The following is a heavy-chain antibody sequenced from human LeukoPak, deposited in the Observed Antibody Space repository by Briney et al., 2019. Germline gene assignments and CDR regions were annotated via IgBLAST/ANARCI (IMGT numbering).Heavy chain of an antibody. V-gene: IGHV1-46*01. Sequence: ASVKVSCKASGYTFTSYYIHWVRQAPGQGLEWMGIISPSGGSTNYAQKFQGRVTITADKSTSTAYMELSSLRSEDTAVYYCARGAATRWEIDYGGNSWNYFDYWGQGTLVTVSS. J-gene: IGHJ4*02. CDR2: ISPSGGST. CDR3: ARGAATRWEIDYGGNSWNYFDY. CDR1: GYTFTSYY. D-gene: IGHD4-23*01.